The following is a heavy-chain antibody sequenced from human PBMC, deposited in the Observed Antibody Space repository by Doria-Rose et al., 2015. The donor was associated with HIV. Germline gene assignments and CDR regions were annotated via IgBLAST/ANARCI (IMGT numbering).Heavy chain of an antibody. CDR1: GVSLSSPGMG. J-gene: IGHJ4*02. V-gene: IGHV2-26*01. CDR3: ARIKSSRWYHKYYFDF. D-gene: IGHD6-13*01. CDR2: IFSYDER. Sequence: QITLKESGPVLVKPTETLTLTCTVSGVSLSSPGMGVSWIRQPPGKALEWLANIFSYDERSYKTSLKSRLDISRGTSKSQVVLTMTDMDPVDTATYYCARIKSSRWYHKYYFDFWGQGTLVIVSA.